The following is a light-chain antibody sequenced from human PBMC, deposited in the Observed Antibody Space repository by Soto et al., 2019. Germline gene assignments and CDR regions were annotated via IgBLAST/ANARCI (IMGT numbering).Light chain of an antibody. Sequence: ESVLTQSPATLSLSPGERATLSCRASPSVSNSVACYQHEPGTAPRLLIYDASNRSTGVPTRFSGSGSGSDFTLTISRLVPEDFAVYDCQQRNQCPPVTFGGGTRVAIK. CDR2: DAS. V-gene: IGKV3-11*01. CDR1: PSVSNS. J-gene: IGKJ4*01. CDR3: QQRNQCPPVT.